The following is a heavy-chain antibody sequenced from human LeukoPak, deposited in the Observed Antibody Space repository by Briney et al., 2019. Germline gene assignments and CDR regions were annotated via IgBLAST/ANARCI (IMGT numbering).Heavy chain of an antibody. V-gene: IGHV1-69*04. Sequence: ASVKVSCKASGSTFSTYDISLERQTPGQGLELMGRIIPMFGVANYSQNFQGRVTITADKSTSTAYMDLSSLRSDDTAVYYCARAPRISINGVTTYYYYGMDVWGQGTTVTISS. CDR3: ARAPRISINGVTTYYYYGMDV. J-gene: IGHJ6*02. CDR1: GSTFSTYD. CDR2: IIPMFGVA. D-gene: IGHD4-11*01.